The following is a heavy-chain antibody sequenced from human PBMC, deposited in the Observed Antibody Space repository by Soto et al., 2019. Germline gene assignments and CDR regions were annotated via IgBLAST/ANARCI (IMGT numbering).Heavy chain of an antibody. V-gene: IGHV3-30-3*01. CDR1: GFTFSSYA. D-gene: IGHD6-13*01. CDR3: ARGRGSSSGVYGMDV. Sequence: QVQLVESGGGVVQPGRSLRLSCAASGFTFSSYAMHWVRQAPGKGLEWVAVISYDGSNKYYADSVKGRFTISRDNSKNTLYLQMNSLRAEDTAVYYGARGRGSSSGVYGMDVW. J-gene: IGHJ6*01. CDR2: ISYDGSNK.